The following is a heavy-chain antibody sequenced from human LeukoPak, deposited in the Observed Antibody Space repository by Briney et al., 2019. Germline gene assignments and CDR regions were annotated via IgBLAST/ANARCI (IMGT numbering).Heavy chain of an antibody. CDR2: ITSNGGST. Sequence: GGPLTLSCAASGFTFSNYVMHWPPQAPGKGLEYVSAITSNGGSTYYADSVKGRFTISRDNSKNTLDLQMNSLRAEDTAVYYCARDLVVTAIHYFQHWGQGTLVTVSS. CDR1: GFTFSNYV. V-gene: IGHV3-64*02. CDR3: ARDLVVTAIHYFQH. D-gene: IGHD2-21*02. J-gene: IGHJ1*01.